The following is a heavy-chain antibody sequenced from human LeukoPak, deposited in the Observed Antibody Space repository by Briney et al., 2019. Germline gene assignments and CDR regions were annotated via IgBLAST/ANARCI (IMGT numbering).Heavy chain of an antibody. J-gene: IGHJ4*02. Sequence: PGGSLRLSCAASGFTFSSYSMTWVRQAPGKGLEWVSSISSSSSYIYYADSVKGRFTISRDNAKNSLYLQMNSLRTEDTAVYYCARDKGAYGDYVCDYWGQGTLVTVSS. CDR1: GFTFSSYS. CDR2: ISSSSSYI. D-gene: IGHD4-17*01. CDR3: ARDKGAYGDYVCDY. V-gene: IGHV3-21*01.